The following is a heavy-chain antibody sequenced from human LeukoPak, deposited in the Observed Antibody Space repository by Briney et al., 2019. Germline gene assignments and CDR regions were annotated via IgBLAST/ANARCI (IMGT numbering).Heavy chain of an antibody. CDR3: ARDPLRGAAVVRIFDP. V-gene: IGHV6-1*01. Sequence: PSQTLSLTCAISGDSVSSNSAAWNWIRQSPSRGLEWLGRTYYRSKWYNDYAVSVKSRITVNPDTSKNQFSLQLNSVTPEDTAVYYCARDPLRGAAVVRIFDPWGQGTLVTVSS. D-gene: IGHD1-26*01. CDR2: TYYRSKWYN. CDR1: GDSVSSNSAA. J-gene: IGHJ5*02.